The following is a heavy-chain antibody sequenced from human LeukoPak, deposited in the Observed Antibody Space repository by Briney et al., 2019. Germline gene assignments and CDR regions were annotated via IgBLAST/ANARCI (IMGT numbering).Heavy chain of an antibody. Sequence: GGSLSLSCAVSGITLSNYGMSWVRQAPGRGLEWVAGISDSGGRTNYADSVKGRFTISRDNPKNTLYLQMNSLRAEDTAVYFCAKRGVVIRVILVGFHKEAYYFDSWGQGALVTVSS. V-gene: IGHV3-23*01. D-gene: IGHD3-22*01. CDR2: ISDSGGRT. J-gene: IGHJ4*02. CDR3: AKRGVVIRVILVGFHKEAYYFDS. CDR1: GITLSNYG.